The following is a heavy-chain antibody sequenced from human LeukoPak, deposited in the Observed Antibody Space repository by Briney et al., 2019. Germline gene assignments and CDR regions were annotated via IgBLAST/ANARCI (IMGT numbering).Heavy chain of an antibody. CDR2: IRYDGSNK. Sequence: PGGSLRLSCAASGFTFSSYGMHWVRQAPGKGLEWVAFIRYDGSNKYYADSVKGRFTISRDNSKNTLYLQMNSLRAEDTAVYYCAKGPLLWFGESPYYMDVWGKGTTVTISS. D-gene: IGHD3-10*01. CDR1: GFTFSSYG. CDR3: AKGPLLWFGESPYYMDV. J-gene: IGHJ6*03. V-gene: IGHV3-30*02.